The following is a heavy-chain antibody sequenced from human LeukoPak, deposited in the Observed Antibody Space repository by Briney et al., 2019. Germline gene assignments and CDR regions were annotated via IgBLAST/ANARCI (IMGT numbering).Heavy chain of an antibody. D-gene: IGHD4-23*01. J-gene: IGHJ4*02. V-gene: IGHV1-46*01. CDR2: VNPSGGST. Sequence: ASVRVSGKTSGYTFTNYFIHWVRQAPGQGLEWMGIVNPSGGSTTFSPKFQGRITLTRDTSTNTVYLDLSSLRSEDTAVYYCARDGDYHGNSVPFDYWGQGTQVTVSS. CDR3: ARDGDYHGNSVPFDY. CDR1: GYTFTNYF.